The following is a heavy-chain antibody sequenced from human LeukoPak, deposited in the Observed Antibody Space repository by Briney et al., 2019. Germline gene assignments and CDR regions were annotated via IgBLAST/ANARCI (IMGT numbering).Heavy chain of an antibody. J-gene: IGHJ4*02. CDR2: ISAYNGNT. Sequence: GASVKVSCKASGYTFTSYGISWVRQAPGQGLEWMGWISAYNGNTNYAQKLQGRVTMTTDTSTSTAYMELSRLRSDDTAVYYCARSPIVVVVAATLYYDSSASYYFDYWGQGTLVTVSS. V-gene: IGHV1-18*01. D-gene: IGHD2-15*01. CDR1: GYTFTSYG. CDR3: ARSPIVVVVAATLYYDSSASYYFDY.